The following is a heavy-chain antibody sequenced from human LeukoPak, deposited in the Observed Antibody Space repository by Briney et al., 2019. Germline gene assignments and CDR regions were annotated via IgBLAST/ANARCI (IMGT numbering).Heavy chain of an antibody. V-gene: IGHV1-18*01. CDR1: GYTFKSYG. CDR3: AREPSGWPLDY. J-gene: IGHJ4*02. CDR2: ISAYNGNT. Sequence: ASVRVSCKASGYTFKSYGISWVRQAPGQGLEWMGWISAYNGNTNYAQKLQGRVTMTTDTSTSTAYMELRSLRSDDTAVYYCAREPSGWPLDYWGQGTLVTVSS. D-gene: IGHD6-19*01.